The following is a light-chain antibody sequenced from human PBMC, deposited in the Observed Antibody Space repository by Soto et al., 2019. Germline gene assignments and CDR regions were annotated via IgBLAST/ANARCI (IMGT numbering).Light chain of an antibody. CDR3: MQATQYRPYT. CDR1: QSLEHSDGNTY. J-gene: IGKJ2*01. Sequence: DVVLTQTPLSSPVTLGQPASISCRSSQSLEHSDGNTYLSWLHQRPGQPPRLLIYKVSHRFSGVTDRFSGGGAGTDFTLKISRVEAEDVGIYYCMQATQYRPYTFGQGNKLEIK. CDR2: KVS. V-gene: IGKV2-24*01.